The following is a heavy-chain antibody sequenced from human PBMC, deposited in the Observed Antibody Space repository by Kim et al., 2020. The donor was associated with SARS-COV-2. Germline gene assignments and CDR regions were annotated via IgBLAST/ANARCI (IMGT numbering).Heavy chain of an antibody. V-gene: IGHV1-8*01. CDR1: GYTFTSYD. CDR3: AGGFPMVRGVIITFHYYYYMDV. J-gene: IGHJ6*03. CDR2: MNPNSGNT. D-gene: IGHD3-10*01. Sequence: ASVKVSCKASGYTFTSYDINWVRQATGQGLEWMGWMNPNSGNTGYAQKFQGRVTMTRNTSISTAYMELSSLRSEDTAVYYCAGGFPMVRGVIITFHYYYYMDVWGKGTTVTVSS.